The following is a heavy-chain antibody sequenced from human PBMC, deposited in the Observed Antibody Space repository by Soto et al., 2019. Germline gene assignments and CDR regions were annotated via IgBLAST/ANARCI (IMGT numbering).Heavy chain of an antibody. D-gene: IGHD3-10*01. CDR2: IYWDDDK. CDR3: AHTEAGTSGRDLDY. CDR1: GFSLSTSDEA. J-gene: IGHJ4*02. V-gene: IGHV2-5*02. Sequence: QITLKESGPPLVKPTQTLTLTCTFSGFSLSTSDEAVAWIRQPPGKALEWLGIIYWDDDKRYTPLLNRRLTLTKDASKNQVFLMMTDMDPADTATYYCAHTEAGTSGRDLDYWGQGTRVTVSS.